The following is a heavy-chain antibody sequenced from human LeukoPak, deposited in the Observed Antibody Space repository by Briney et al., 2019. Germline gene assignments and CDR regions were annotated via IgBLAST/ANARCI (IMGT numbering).Heavy chain of an antibody. CDR3: AREWATGITSDY. J-gene: IGHJ4*02. V-gene: IGHV3-11*05. CDR2: ISSSSSYT. CDR1: GFTFSDYY. Sequence: GGSLRLSCAASGFTFSDYYMSWIRQAPGKGLEWVSYISSSSSYTNYADSVKGRFTISRDNAKNSLYLQMNSLRAEDAAVYYCAREWATGITSDYWGQGTLVTVSS. D-gene: IGHD1-1*01.